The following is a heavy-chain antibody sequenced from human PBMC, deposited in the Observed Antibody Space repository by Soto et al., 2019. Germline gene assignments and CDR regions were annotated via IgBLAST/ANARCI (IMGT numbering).Heavy chain of an antibody. D-gene: IGHD3-22*01. V-gene: IGHV3-48*02. CDR1: GFTFSSYS. CDR3: ARDDYYDTSGYLALFDY. J-gene: IGHJ4*02. Sequence: GGSLRLSCAASGFTFSSYSMNWVRQAPGKGLEWVSYISSSSSTIYYADSVKGRFTISRDNAKNSLYLQMNSLRDEDTAVYYCARDDYYDTSGYLALFDYWGQGTLGTVSS. CDR2: ISSSSSTI.